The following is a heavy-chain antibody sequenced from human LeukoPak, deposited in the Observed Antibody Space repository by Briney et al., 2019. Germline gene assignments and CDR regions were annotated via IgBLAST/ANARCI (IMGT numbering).Heavy chain of an antibody. CDR2: IYYSAST. CDR1: GGSVSSGSYY. Sequence: SETLSLTCTVSGGSVSSGSYYWSWIRQPPGKGLEWIGYIYYSASTNYNPSLKSRVTISVDTSNNQFSLKLSSVTAADTAVYYCARGSRGYSYGWGQGTLVTVSS. D-gene: IGHD5-18*01. CDR3: ARGSRGYSYG. J-gene: IGHJ4*02. V-gene: IGHV4-61*01.